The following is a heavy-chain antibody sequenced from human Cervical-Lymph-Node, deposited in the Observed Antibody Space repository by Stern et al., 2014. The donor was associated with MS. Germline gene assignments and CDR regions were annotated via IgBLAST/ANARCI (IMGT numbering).Heavy chain of an antibody. CDR3: ARTLYDNVWGTFRQMDY. Sequence: MQLVESGAEVKKPGASVKVSCKVSGYIFTNYGITWVRQAPGQGLEWMGWVSTYNGKTNYAQKFQGRVTMTTDTSTNTAYMELRSLISDDTAVYYCARTLYDNVWGTFRQMDYWGQGTLLTVSS. D-gene: IGHD3-16*02. V-gene: IGHV1-18*01. CDR1: GYIFTNYG. CDR2: VSTYNGKT. J-gene: IGHJ4*02.